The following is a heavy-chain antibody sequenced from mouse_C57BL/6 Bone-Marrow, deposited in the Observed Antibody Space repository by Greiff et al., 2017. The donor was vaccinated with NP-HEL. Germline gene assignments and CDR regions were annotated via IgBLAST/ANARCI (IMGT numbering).Heavy chain of an antibody. CDR3: ARGLGRNY. Sequence: EVKVVESGGGLVKPGGSLKLSCAASGFTFSSYAMSWVRQTPEKRLEWVATISDGGSYTYYPDNVKGRFTISRDNAKNNLYLQMSHLKSEDTAMYYCARGLGRNYWGQGTTLTVSS. V-gene: IGHV5-4*03. CDR2: ISDGGSYT. J-gene: IGHJ2*01. CDR1: GFTFSSYA. D-gene: IGHD4-1*01.